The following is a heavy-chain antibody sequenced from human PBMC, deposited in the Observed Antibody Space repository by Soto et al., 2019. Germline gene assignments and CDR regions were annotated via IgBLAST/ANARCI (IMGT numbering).Heavy chain of an antibody. J-gene: IGHJ4*02. CDR3: ARDKGRSPLDY. V-gene: IGHV3-48*01. Sequence: EVQLVESGGGLVQPGGSLRLSCAASGFTFNNYSINWVRQAPGKGLEWVSYISSSSSTIYSADSVKGRFTISRDNAKNSLYLQMNSLRAEDTAVYYCARDKGRSPLDYWGQGTRVTVSS. D-gene: IGHD2-15*01. CDR1: GFTFNNYS. CDR2: ISSSSSTI.